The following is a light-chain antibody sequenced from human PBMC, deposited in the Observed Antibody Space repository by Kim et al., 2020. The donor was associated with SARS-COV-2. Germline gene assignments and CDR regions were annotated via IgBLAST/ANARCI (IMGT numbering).Light chain of an antibody. CDR1: QSVSSN. Sequence: EIVMTQSPATLSVSAGERATITCRASQSVSSNLAWYQQKPGQAPRLLIYGASTRANGIPARFSGSGSGTEFTLTISSLQSEDFAAYYCRQYYNRQSYTFGQGTKLEI. V-gene: IGKV3-15*01. CDR3: RQYYNRQSYT. CDR2: GAS. J-gene: IGKJ2*01.